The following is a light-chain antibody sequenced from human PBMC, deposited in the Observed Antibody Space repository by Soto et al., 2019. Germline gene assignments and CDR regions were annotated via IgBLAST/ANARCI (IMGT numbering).Light chain of an antibody. V-gene: IGLV4-69*01. CDR2: FNSDGSH. Sequence: QPVLTQSPSASASLGASVKLTCTLSSGHSSYAIAWHQQQPEKGPRYLMKFNSDGSHIKGDGIPDRFSGSSSGAERYLTISSLQSEDEADYYCQTWGTGIVVFGGGTKVTVL. CDR1: SGHSSYA. CDR3: QTWGTGIVV. J-gene: IGLJ2*01.